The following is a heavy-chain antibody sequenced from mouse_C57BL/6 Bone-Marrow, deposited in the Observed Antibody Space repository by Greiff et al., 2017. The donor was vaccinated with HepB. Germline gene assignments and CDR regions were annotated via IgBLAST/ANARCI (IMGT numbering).Heavy chain of an antibody. V-gene: IGHV1-81*01. CDR1: GYTFTSYG. J-gene: IGHJ3*01. Sequence: QVQLQQSGAELARPGASVKLSCKASGYTFTSYGISWVKQRTGQGLEWIGEIYPRSGNTYYNEKFKGKATLTADKSSSTAYMERRSLTSEDSAVYFWARLGNRAWFAYWGQGTLVTVSA. CDR2: IYPRSGNT. D-gene: IGHD2-14*01. CDR3: ARLGNRAWFAY.